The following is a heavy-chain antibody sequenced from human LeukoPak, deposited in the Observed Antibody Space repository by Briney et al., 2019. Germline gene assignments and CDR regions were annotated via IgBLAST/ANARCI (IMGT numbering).Heavy chain of an antibody. CDR1: GFTFSSYA. CDR2: ISGSGAST. Sequence: GGSLRLSCAASGFTFSSYAMSWVRQAPGKGLEWVSAISGSGASTYYADSVKGRFTISRDNSKNTLYLQMNSLRAEDTAVYYCAKTYSDFWSGYYPYDYWGQGTLVTVSS. D-gene: IGHD3-3*01. V-gene: IGHV3-23*01. J-gene: IGHJ4*02. CDR3: AKTYSDFWSGYYPYDY.